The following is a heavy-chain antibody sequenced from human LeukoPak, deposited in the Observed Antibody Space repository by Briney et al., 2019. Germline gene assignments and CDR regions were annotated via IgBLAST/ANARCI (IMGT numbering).Heavy chain of an antibody. V-gene: IGHV3-23*01. Sequence: GGSLRLSCAASGFTFSSSAMSWVRQVPGKGLEWVSGISSSGGSTNYADSVRGRFTISRDNSKNTLYVQMNSLRAEDTAVYYCARDLVPADIHFYYYYYGMDVWGQGTTVTVSS. J-gene: IGHJ6*02. D-gene: IGHD2-2*01. CDR3: ARDLVPADIHFYYYYYGMDV. CDR2: ISSSGGST. CDR1: GFTFSSSA.